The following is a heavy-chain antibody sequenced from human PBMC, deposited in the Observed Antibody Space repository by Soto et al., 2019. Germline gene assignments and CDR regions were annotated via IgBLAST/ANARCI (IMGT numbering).Heavy chain of an antibody. V-gene: IGHV3-23*01. Sequence: GGSLRLSCAASGFTFSSYAMSWVRQAPGKGLEWVTAISGSGGSTYYADSVKGRFTISRDNSKNTAYLQMNSLKTEDTAVYYCTSHLGELSFTRAFDIWGQGTMVTVSS. CDR1: GFTFSSYA. D-gene: IGHD3-16*02. J-gene: IGHJ3*02. CDR3: TSHLGELSFTRAFDI. CDR2: ISGSGGST.